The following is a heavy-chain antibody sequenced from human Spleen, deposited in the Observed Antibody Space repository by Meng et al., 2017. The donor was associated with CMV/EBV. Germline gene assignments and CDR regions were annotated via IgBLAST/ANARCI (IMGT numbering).Heavy chain of an antibody. CDR1: GFNFENYA. CDR3: ARESSGWYGWFDP. CDR2: ISWNSGNM. Sequence: GGSLRLSCAGSGFNFENYAMHWVRQAPGKGLEWVSSISWNSGNMGYADSVEGRFTISRDNAKNSLYLQMNSLRAEDTAVYYCARESSGWYGWFDPWGQGTLVTVSS. D-gene: IGHD6-19*01. J-gene: IGHJ5*02. V-gene: IGHV3-9*01.